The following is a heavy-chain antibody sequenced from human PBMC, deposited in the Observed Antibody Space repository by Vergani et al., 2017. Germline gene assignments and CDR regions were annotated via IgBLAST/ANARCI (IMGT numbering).Heavy chain of an antibody. CDR2: INPSGGST. J-gene: IGHJ5*02. CDR3: ARGCGSTSCYKRGEDWFDP. CDR1: GYTFTSYY. Sequence: QVQLVQSGAEVKKPGASVKVSCQASGYTFTSYYIHWVRQAPGQGLEWMGIINPSGGSTNYAQKFQGRVTMTRDTSTSTVFMELSSLRSEDTAVYYCARGCGSTSCYKRGEDWFDPWGQGTLVTDSS. V-gene: IGHV1-46*01. D-gene: IGHD2-2*02.